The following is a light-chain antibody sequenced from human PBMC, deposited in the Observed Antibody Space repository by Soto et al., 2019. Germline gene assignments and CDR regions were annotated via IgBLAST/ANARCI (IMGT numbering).Light chain of an antibody. CDR3: QQYNIWPRT. CDR1: HSVSSN. V-gene: IGKV3-15*01. J-gene: IGKJ1*01. Sequence: VITKSPATLSVCPEERATLSCRASHSVSSNLAWYQQKPGQAPRLLIYGASTRATGIPARFSGSGSGTEFTLTISSLQSEDFAVYYCQQYNIWPRTFCQGTKVDI. CDR2: GAS.